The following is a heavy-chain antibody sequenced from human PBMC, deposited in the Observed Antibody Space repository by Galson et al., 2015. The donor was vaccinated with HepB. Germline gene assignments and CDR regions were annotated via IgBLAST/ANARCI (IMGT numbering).Heavy chain of an antibody. V-gene: IGHV5-51*01. CDR1: GYSFTTYW. CDR2: IYPSDSET. CDR3: ARAGYGSGSYYKDGMDV. J-gene: IGHJ6*02. D-gene: IGHD3-10*01. Sequence: QSGAEVKKPGESLKISCKGSGYSFTTYWIGWVRQMSEKGLEWMGIIYPSDSETRYSPSFQGQVTISVDKSISTAYLQWSSLKASDSAMYYCARAGYGSGSYYKDGMDVWGQGTTVTVSS.